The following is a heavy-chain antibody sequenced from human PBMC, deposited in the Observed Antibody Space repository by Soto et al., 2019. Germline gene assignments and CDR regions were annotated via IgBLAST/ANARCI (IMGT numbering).Heavy chain of an antibody. J-gene: IGHJ4*02. V-gene: IGHV3-23*01. Sequence: EVQLLESGGGLVQPGGSLRLSCAASGFTFSSYAMSWVRQAPGKGLEWVSVISGSDDSTYYADSVKGRFTISRDNSKNTLDMQMNSLRAEDTAVYYCAKRSSSSTFDYGGQGPLCTVSS. CDR2: ISGSDDST. CDR3: AKRSSSSTFDY. CDR1: GFTFSSYA. D-gene: IGHD6-6*01.